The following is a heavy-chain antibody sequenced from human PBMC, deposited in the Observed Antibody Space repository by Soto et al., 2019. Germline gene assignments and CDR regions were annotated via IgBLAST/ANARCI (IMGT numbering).Heavy chain of an antibody. CDR1: GFTFSSSD. J-gene: IGHJ4*02. Sequence: GGSLRLSCAASGFTFSSSDMHWVRQAPGKGLEWVTVISYDGSDKYYADSVKGRFTISRDNSKNTLYLQMHSLTVEDTAVYYCAKDLNSGWFVYWGQGTLVTVSS. V-gene: IGHV3-30*18. D-gene: IGHD6-19*01. CDR2: ISYDGSDK. CDR3: AKDLNSGWFVY.